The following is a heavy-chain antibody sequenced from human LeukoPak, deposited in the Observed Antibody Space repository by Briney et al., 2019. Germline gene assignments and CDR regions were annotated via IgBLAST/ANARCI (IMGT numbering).Heavy chain of an antibody. Sequence: GGSLRLSCAASGFTVSSNYMSWVRQAPGKGLEWVSVIYSGGSTYYADSVKGRFTISRDNSKNTLYLQMNSLRAGDTAVYYCARRAVSSSSWSYYYYMDVWGKGTTVTVSS. J-gene: IGHJ6*03. CDR3: ARRAVSSSSWSYYYYMDV. CDR1: GFTVSSNY. CDR2: IYSGGST. D-gene: IGHD6-13*01. V-gene: IGHV3-53*01.